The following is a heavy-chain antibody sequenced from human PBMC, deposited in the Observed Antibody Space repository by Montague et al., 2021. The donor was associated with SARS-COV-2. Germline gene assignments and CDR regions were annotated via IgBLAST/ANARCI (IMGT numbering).Heavy chain of an antibody. CDR3: ARAQNICFIANFVNYFDL. J-gene: IGHJ4*02. Sequence: SETLSLTCEVSGGSIRSYYWSWIRQSPGKGLEWIGYVHYTGSAKYNPSLKTRVTLSLDTPKNHFSLRLSSVTAADTAVYYCARAQNICFIANFVNYFDLWGLGALVSVSS. CDR2: VHYTGSA. V-gene: IGHV4-59*01. CDR1: GGSIRSYY. D-gene: IGHD1-1*01.